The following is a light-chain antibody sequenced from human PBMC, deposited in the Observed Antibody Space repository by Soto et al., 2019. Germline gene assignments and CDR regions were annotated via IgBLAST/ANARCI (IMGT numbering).Light chain of an antibody. CDR2: GAS. CDR3: QQYGSGT. V-gene: IGKV3-20*01. Sequence: EIVLTQSPGTLSVSPGERATLSCRASQSISSNYLARYQQKPGQAPGLLIYGASSRATGIPDRSSGSGSGTDFTLTISRLEPEDSEIYYGQQYGSGTFGQGTKVEIK. CDR1: QSISSNY. J-gene: IGKJ1*01.